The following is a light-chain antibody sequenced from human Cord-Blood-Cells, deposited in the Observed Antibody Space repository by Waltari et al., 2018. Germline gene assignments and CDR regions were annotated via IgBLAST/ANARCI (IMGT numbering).Light chain of an antibody. Sequence: SYVLTQPPSVSVATGKTARITCGGNNIGSKSVHWYQQKQGQAPVLVIYYDSDRPSGIPELFSGSNSGNTATLTISRVEAGDEADYYCQVWDSSSDHVVFGGGTKLTVL. J-gene: IGLJ2*01. V-gene: IGLV3-21*04. CDR1: NIGSKS. CDR3: QVWDSSSDHVV. CDR2: YDS.